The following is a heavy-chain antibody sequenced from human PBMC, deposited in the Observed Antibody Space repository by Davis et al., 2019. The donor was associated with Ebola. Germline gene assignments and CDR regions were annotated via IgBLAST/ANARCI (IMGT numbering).Heavy chain of an antibody. V-gene: IGHV3-30*03. J-gene: IGHJ4*02. CDR2: ISYDGSNK. CDR3: ASSTSCYRCFDY. D-gene: IGHD2-2*02. Sequence: GESLKISCAASGFTFSNAWMSWVRQAPGKGLEWVAVISYDGSNKYYADSVKGRFTISRDNSKNTLYLQMNSLRAEDTAVYYCASSTSCYRCFDYWGQGTLVTVSS. CDR1: GFTFSNAW.